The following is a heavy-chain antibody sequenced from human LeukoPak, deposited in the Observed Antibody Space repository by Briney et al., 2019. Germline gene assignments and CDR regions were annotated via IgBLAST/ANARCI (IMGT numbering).Heavy chain of an antibody. J-gene: IGHJ4*02. Sequence: SETLSLTCTVSGGSISSYYWSWVRQPPGKGLEWIGYIYYSGSTKYNPSLRSRVTISADTSKNQFSLKLSSVTAADTAVYYCARHLRGEQQLSGFDYWGQGTPVTVSS. CDR2: IYYSGST. V-gene: IGHV4-59*08. CDR1: GGSISSYY. CDR3: ARHLRGEQQLSGFDY. D-gene: IGHD6-13*01.